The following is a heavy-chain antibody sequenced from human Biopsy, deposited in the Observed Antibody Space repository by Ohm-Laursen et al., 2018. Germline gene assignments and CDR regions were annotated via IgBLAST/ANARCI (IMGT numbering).Heavy chain of an antibody. CDR1: GYTFITYY. V-gene: IGHV1-46*01. D-gene: IGHD3-10*01. J-gene: IGHJ4*02. CDR3: ARDRIGGRGDPPDH. CDR2: INPSGGST. Sequence: GSSVKVSCKAFGYTFITYYVNWVRQAPGRGLEWMGKINPSGGSTSYAQKFQGRVTMTRDTSTTTVYMELSSLRSEDTAVYYCARDRIGGRGDPPDHWGQGTLVTVSS.